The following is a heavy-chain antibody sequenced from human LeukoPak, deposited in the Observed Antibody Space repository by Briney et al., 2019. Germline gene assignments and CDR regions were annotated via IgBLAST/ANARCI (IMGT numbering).Heavy chain of an antibody. CDR3: ARSKDILTGYCFDY. CDR2: IYYSGST. CDR1: GGSISSSNYY. V-gene: IGHV4-39*07. J-gene: IGHJ4*02. Sequence: SETLSLTCTVSGGSISSSNYYWGWIRQPPGKGLEWIGSIYYSGSTYYNPSLKSRVTISVDTSKNQFSLKLNSVTAADTAVYYCARSKDILTGYCFDYWGLGTLVTVSS. D-gene: IGHD3-9*01.